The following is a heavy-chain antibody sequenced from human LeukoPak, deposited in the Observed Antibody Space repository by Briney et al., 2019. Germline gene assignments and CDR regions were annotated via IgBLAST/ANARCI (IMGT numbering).Heavy chain of an antibody. V-gene: IGHV3-20*04. CDR1: GFMVDDYG. J-gene: IGHJ4*02. D-gene: IGHD1/OR15-1a*01. CDR3: ARDLTRTDN. CDR2: INWSGGRT. Sequence: PGGSLRLSCAASGFMVDDYGMSWVRQAPGKGLEWVSGINWSGGRTGYGDSLKGRFTISRDNAKNTLYLQMNSLRAEYTALYYCARDLTRTDNWGQGTLVTVSS.